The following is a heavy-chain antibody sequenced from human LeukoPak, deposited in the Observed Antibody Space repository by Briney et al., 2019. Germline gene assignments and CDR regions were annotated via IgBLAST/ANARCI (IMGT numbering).Heavy chain of an antibody. CDR3: AGHRHSPDFVY. CDR1: GGSISSSSYY. Sequence: SETLSLTCTVSGGSISSSSYYWAWVRQPPGKGLEWIGSISYSGSTYYGPSLKSRVTISVDTSKNQSSLNLNSVTAADAAVYYCAGHRHSPDFVYWGQGTLVTVSS. V-gene: IGHV4-39*01. J-gene: IGHJ4*02. CDR2: ISYSGST.